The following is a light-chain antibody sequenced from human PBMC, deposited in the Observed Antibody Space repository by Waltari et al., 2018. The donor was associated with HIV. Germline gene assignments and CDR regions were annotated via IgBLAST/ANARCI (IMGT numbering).Light chain of an antibody. CDR2: DAS. Sequence: EIVMTQSPATLSVSPGERATLSCRASQSVRSNLAWYQHKPGQAPRLLIYDASNRATDVPARFSGSRSGTEFTLTISSLQSEDFAVYFCQESDNFPLLTFGPGTKVDI. J-gene: IGKJ3*01. CDR1: QSVRSN. V-gene: IGKV3-15*01. CDR3: QESDNFPLLT.